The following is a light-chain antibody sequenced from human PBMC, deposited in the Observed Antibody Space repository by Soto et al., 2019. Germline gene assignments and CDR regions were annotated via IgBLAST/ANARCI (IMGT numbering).Light chain of an antibody. V-gene: IGLV2-11*01. Sequence: QSALTQPRSVSGSPGQSVTISCTVTSSDVGGYNFVSWHQQHPGKAPKLMLYDVSKRPSGVPDRFSGSKSCTTAPLTISGLHADDDAAYYCCASAGSYTWVFGAGTKLTVL. CDR2: DVS. CDR1: SSDVGGYNF. CDR3: CASAGSYTWV. J-gene: IGLJ1*01.